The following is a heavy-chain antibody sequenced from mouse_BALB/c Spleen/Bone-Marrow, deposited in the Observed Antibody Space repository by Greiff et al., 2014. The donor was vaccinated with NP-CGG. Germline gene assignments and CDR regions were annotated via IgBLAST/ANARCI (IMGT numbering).Heavy chain of an antibody. CDR2: INPYNDDT. Sequence: VQLQQPGPGLVKPGASVKMSCKASGYTFTSYIMHWVKQKPGQGLEWIGYINPYNDDTKYNEKFKGKATLTSDKSSSTAYMELSSLTSEDSAVYYCARSYGSPFDYWGQGTTLTVSS. J-gene: IGHJ2*01. V-gene: IGHV1-14*01. D-gene: IGHD1-1*01. CDR3: ARSYGSPFDY. CDR1: GYTFTSYI.